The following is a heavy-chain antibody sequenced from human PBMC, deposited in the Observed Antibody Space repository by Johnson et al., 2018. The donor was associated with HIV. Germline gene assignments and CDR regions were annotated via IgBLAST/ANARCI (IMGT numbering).Heavy chain of an antibody. V-gene: IGHV3-66*01. CDR2: IYDGGRT. D-gene: IGHD1-26*01. J-gene: IGHJ3*01. CDR1: GFTVSTYH. CDR3: ARDLVVGDQSTTLTHAFEV. Sequence: VQLVESGGGVVQPGRSLRLSCAASGFTVSTYHMSWVRQAPGKGLEWVSVIYDGGRTYYADSVKGRFTISRDNSTNTLYLQMNSLRVEDTDVYYCARDLVVGDQSTTLTHAFEVWGQGTMVTVSS.